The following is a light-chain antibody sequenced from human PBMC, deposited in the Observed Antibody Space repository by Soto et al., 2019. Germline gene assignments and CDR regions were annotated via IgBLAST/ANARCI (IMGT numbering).Light chain of an antibody. J-gene: IGKJ1*01. Sequence: AIRMTQSPSSLSSSTGDRATITCRASQGISSYLAGYQQKPGKAPKLLIYDASTLRSGVPERFSGSGSGTDFTLTISSLQPEDFATYYCQQYYSYPRTFGQGTKVEIK. CDR1: QGISSY. V-gene: IGKV1-8*01. CDR2: DAS. CDR3: QQYYSYPRT.